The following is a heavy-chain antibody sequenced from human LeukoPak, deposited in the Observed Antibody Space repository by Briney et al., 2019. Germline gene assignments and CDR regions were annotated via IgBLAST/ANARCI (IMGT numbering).Heavy chain of an antibody. CDR3: SGKDCYNKFIDY. D-gene: IGHD5-24*01. CDR2: INHSGST. J-gene: IGHJ4*02. CDR1: GGSFSGYY. V-gene: IGHV4-34*01. Sequence: SETLSLTCAVYGGSFSGYYWSWIRQPPGKGLEWIGEINHSGSTNYNPSLKSRVTISVDTSKNQFSLKLSSVTAADTAVYYCSGKDCYNKFIDYWGQGTLVTVSS.